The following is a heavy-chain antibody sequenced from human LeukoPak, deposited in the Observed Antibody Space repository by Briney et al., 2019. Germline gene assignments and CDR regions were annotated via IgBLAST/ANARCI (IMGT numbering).Heavy chain of an antibody. CDR3: ARGLSGYATYFDY. CDR1: GFTFNSYW. J-gene: IGHJ4*02. CDR2: IKQDGGEK. Sequence: PGGSLRLSCAVSGFTFNSYWMSWVRQAPRKGLEWMANIKQDGGEKSYVDSVKGRFTISRDNAKNSLYLQMNSLRADDTAEYYCARGLSGYATYFDYWGQGTLVTVSS. V-gene: IGHV3-7*05. D-gene: IGHD5-12*01.